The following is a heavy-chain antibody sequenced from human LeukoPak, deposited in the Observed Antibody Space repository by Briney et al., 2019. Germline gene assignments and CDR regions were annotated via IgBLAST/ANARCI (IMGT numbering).Heavy chain of an antibody. J-gene: IGHJ6*02. CDR3: ARAVAGDYYYYGMDV. CDR1: GGSINNSNSY. CDR2: IYYTGSI. V-gene: IGHV4-39*07. D-gene: IGHD6-19*01. Sequence: PSETLSLTCTVSGGSINNSNSYWGWIRQPPGKGLEWVGSIYYTGSIFYNPSLKSRVTISVDKSKNQFSLKLSSVTAADTAVYYCARAVAGDYYYYGMDVWGQGTTVTVSS.